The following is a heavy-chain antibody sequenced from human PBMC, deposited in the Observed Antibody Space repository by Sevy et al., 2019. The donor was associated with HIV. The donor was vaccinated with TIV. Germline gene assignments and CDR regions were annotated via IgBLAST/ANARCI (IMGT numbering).Heavy chain of an antibody. V-gene: IGHV1-69*13. CDR3: ARGVTMIRGGGYYFDY. CDR1: GGTFSSYA. J-gene: IGHJ4*02. D-gene: IGHD3-22*01. CDR2: IIPIFGTT. Sequence: ASVKVSCKASGGTFSSYAIHWVRQAPEQGLEWMGGIIPIFGTTNYAQKFQGRVTITADESTSTSNMELSSLRSEDTAVYYCARGVTMIRGGGYYFDYWGQGTLVTVSS.